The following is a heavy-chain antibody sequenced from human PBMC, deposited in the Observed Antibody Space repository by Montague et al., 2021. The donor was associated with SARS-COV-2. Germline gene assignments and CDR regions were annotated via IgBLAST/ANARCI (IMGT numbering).Heavy chain of an antibody. CDR3: ESPTYYHDSSRSDAFDI. CDR2: IYYSGST. Sequence: SETLSLTCTVSGGSISSSSYYWGWIRQPPGKGLEWIGSIYYSGSTYYNPSPKSRVTISVDTSKNQFSLKLSSVAAADTAVYYCESPTYYHDSSRSDAFDIWGQGTMVTVSS. D-gene: IGHD3-22*01. CDR1: GGSISSSSYY. V-gene: IGHV4-39*01. J-gene: IGHJ3*02.